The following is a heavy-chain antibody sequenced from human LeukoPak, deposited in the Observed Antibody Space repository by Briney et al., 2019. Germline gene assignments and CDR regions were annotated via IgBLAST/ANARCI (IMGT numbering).Heavy chain of an antibody. CDR3: ARGIVVDSFDY. CDR2: IYTSGST. V-gene: IGHV4-61*02. J-gene: IGHJ4*02. CDR1: GGSIISGSYY. Sequence: SETLSLTCTVSGGSIISGSYYWSWIRQPAGKGLEWIGRIYTSGSTNYNPSLKSRVTISVDTSKNQFSLKLSSVTAADTAVYYCARGIVVDSFDYWGQGTLVTVSS. D-gene: IGHD3-22*01.